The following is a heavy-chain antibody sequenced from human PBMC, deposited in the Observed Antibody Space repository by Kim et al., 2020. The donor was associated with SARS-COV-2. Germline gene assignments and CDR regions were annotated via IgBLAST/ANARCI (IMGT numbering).Heavy chain of an antibody. CDR2: IYPGDSDT. Sequence: GESLKISCKGSGYSFTSYWIGWVRQMPGKGLEWMGIIYPGDSDTRYSPSFQGQVTISADKSISTAYLQWSSLKASDTAMYYCARRVRLLWFGEGDNWFDPWGQGTLVTVSS. CDR1: GYSFTSYW. D-gene: IGHD3-10*01. CDR3: ARRVRLLWFGEGDNWFDP. J-gene: IGHJ5*02. V-gene: IGHV5-51*01.